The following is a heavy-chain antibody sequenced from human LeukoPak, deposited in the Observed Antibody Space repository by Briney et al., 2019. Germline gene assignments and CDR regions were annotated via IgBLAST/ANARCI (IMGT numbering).Heavy chain of an antibody. V-gene: IGHV4-59*01. CDR3: ARDYSSGWYD. CDR2: IYYSGST. D-gene: IGHD6-19*01. CDR1: DSSIRSYY. Sequence: SEPLTLTCTVPDSSIRSYYWSWIRQPPGKGLEWIGYIYYSGSTNYNPSLKSRVTISVDTSKNQFSLKLSSVTAADPAVYYCARDYSSGWYDWGQGTLVTVSS. J-gene: IGHJ4*02.